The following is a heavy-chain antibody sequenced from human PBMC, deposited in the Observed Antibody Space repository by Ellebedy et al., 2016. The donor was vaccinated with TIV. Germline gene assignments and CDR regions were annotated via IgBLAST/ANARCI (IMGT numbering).Heavy chain of an antibody. D-gene: IGHD1-26*01. CDR2: ISYDGSNK. CDR1: GFTFSSYA. V-gene: IGHV3-30*04. J-gene: IGHJ4*02. CDR3: ARGSPWDFDY. Sequence: GGSLRLXXAASGFTFSSYAMHWVRQAPGKGLEWVAVISYDGSNKYYADSVKGRFTISRDNSKNTLYLQMNSLRAEDTAVYYCARGSPWDFDYWGQGTLVTVSS.